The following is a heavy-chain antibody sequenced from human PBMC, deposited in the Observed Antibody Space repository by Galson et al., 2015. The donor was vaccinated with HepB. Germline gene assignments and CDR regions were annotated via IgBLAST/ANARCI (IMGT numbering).Heavy chain of an antibody. V-gene: IGHV3-21*01. J-gene: IGHJ4*02. D-gene: IGHD3-16*01. CDR1: GFTFSNYS. CDR3: ARHQVGGGGEGFDL. Sequence: SLRLSCAASGFTFSNYSMNWVRQAPGKGLEWVSSISNNSDYIYYTDSLKGRFTISRDNAKNSLSLQMNSLRAEDTAIYYCARHQVGGGGEGFDLWGQGTVVTVSS. CDR2: ISNNSDYI.